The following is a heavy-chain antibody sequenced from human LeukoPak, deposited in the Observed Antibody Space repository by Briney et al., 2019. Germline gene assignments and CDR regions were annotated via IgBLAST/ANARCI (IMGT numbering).Heavy chain of an antibody. Sequence: GGSLKLSCAASGFTFSSYSMNWVRQAPGEGLEWVSFISSNSGYIYYAASPKGRFTVSRDNAKNSLYLQMTSLRAEDTAVYYCARGHDASPFDYWGQGTLVTVSS. J-gene: IGHJ4*02. CDR2: ISSNSGYI. D-gene: IGHD2-15*01. CDR3: ARGHDASPFDY. CDR1: GFTFSSYS. V-gene: IGHV3-21*01.